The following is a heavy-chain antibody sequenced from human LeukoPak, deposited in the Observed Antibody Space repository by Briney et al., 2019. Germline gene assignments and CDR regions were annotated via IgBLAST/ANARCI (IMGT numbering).Heavy chain of an antibody. Sequence: GASVKVSCKTSGYSFTDYNLHWVRQAPGQRLEWMGIIKPDGGDTYYAQKFQGRVFMTRDTSTSTVYMELSSLKSEDTAVYYCARVRDGYNDAYDMWGQGTMVTVSS. J-gene: IGHJ3*02. CDR2: IKPDGGDT. CDR1: GYSFTDYN. CDR3: ARVRDGYNDAYDM. V-gene: IGHV1-46*01. D-gene: IGHD5-24*01.